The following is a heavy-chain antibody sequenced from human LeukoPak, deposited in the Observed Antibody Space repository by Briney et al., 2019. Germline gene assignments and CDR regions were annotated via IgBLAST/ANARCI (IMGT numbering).Heavy chain of an antibody. CDR3: ARSRDHDSSGYYRHDAFDI. CDR1: GFTFSSYD. D-gene: IGHD3-22*01. Sequence: GGSLRLSCAASGFTFSSYDMHWVRQATGKGLEWVSAIGTAGDTYYPGSVKGRFTISRENAKNSLYLQMNSLRAGDTAVYYCARSRDHDSSGYYRHDAFDIWGQGTMVTVSS. J-gene: IGHJ3*02. V-gene: IGHV3-13*04. CDR2: IGTAGDT.